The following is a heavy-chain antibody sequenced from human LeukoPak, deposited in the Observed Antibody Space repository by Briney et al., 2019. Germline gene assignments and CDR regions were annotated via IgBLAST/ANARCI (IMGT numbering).Heavy chain of an antibody. D-gene: IGHD2-2*01. Sequence: PSETLSLTCTVSGGSISSYYWSWIRQPPGKGLEWIGYIYYSGSTNYNPSLKSRVTISVDTSKNQFSLKLSSVTAADTAVYYCARDCSSTSCYYLFDYWGQGTLVTVSS. CDR1: GGSISSYY. V-gene: IGHV4-59*01. CDR2: IYYSGST. CDR3: ARDCSSTSCYYLFDY. J-gene: IGHJ4*02.